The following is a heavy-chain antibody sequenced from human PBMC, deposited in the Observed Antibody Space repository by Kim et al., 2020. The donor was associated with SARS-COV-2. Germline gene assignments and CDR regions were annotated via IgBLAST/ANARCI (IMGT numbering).Heavy chain of an antibody. V-gene: IGHV4-59*01. CDR1: GGSISSYY. CDR3: ARAGAGRITMVRGAPYWYFDL. Sequence: SETLSLTCTVSGGSISSYYWSWIRQPPGKGLEWIGYIYYSGSTNYNPSLKSRVTISVDTSKNQFSLKLSSVTAADTAVYYCARAGAGRITMVRGAPYWYFDLWGRGTLVTVSS. CDR2: IYYSGST. J-gene: IGHJ2*01. D-gene: IGHD3-10*01.